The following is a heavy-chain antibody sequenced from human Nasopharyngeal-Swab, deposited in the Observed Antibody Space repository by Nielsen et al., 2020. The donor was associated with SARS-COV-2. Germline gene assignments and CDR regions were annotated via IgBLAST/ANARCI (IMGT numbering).Heavy chain of an antibody. J-gene: IGHJ4*02. D-gene: IGHD4-17*01. Sequence: WIRQPPGKGLEWIGSIYYSGSTYYNPSLKSRVTISVDTSKNKFSLKLSSATAADTAVYYCARHALVTKDFDYWGQGTLVTVSS. CDR2: IYYSGST. V-gene: IGHV4-39*01. CDR3: ARHALVTKDFDY.